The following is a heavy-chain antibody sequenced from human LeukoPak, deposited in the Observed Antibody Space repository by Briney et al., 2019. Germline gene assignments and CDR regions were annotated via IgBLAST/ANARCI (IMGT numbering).Heavy chain of an antibody. CDR2: IYPGDSDT. V-gene: IGHV5-51*01. D-gene: IGHD1-26*01. J-gene: IGHJ4*02. Sequence: GESLKISCKGSRYDDFYSYWIGWVRQMPGKGLEWMGIIYPGDSDTRYSPSFQGQVTISADKSTSTASLQWSSLKASDTAMYYCARRHRGSRSFDYWGQGILVTVSS. CDR1: RYDDFYSYW. CDR3: ARRHRGSRSFDY.